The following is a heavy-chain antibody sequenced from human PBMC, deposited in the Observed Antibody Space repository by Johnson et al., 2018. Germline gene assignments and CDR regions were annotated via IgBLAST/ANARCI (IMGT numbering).Heavy chain of an antibody. D-gene: IGHD4/OR15-4a*01. CDR1: GFTFSSYW. V-gene: IGHV3-7*03. CDR3: ARDWDYGDAFDI. J-gene: IGHJ3*02. Sequence: VQLVQSGGGLVQPGGSLRLSCAASGFTFSSYWMSWVRQAPGKGLEWVANIKQDGSNKYYADSVKGRFTIPRDNSKNTRYLQMNSLRAEDTAVYYCARDWDYGDAFDIWGQGTMVTVSS. CDR2: IKQDGSNK.